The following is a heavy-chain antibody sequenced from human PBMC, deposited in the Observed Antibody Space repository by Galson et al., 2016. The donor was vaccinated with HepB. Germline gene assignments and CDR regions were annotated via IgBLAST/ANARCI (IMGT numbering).Heavy chain of an antibody. CDR3: SRGPVAGATISSYFDS. CDR1: GGTFSNSA. J-gene: IGHJ4*02. V-gene: IGHV1-69*13. Sequence: SVKVSCKASGGTFSNSAVSWVRQAPGQGFEWMGGIIPIFGSANHAQKFQGRVTITADELTSTVFMELTSLRSEDTAVYHCSRGPVAGATISSYFDSWGQGTLVTVSS. CDR2: IIPIFGSA. D-gene: IGHD1-26*01.